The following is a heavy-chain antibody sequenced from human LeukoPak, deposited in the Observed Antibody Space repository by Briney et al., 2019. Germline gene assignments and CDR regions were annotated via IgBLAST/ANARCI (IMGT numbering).Heavy chain of an antibody. Sequence: GGSLRLSCAASGFTFSTYWMNWVRQAPGKGLEWVASIKLDGGENYYVDSVKGRFTISRDNAKNSLYLQMNSLRPEDTALYYCAKGGTAAGTLYYYGMDVWGQGTTVTVSS. D-gene: IGHD6-13*01. CDR1: GFTFSTYW. V-gene: IGHV3-7*03. CDR3: AKGGTAAGTLYYYGMDV. CDR2: IKLDGGEN. J-gene: IGHJ6*02.